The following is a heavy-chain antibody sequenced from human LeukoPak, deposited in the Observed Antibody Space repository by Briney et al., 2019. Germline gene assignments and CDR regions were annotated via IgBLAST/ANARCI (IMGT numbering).Heavy chain of an antibody. V-gene: IGHV4-59*01. Sequence: SETVSLTCTVCSGYIPRYYWSWIRQPPGKGLEYDGHIYYNGTPDYDPAPKSPVTMSVDTSKSQFSLRLIPVTASDTAVYFCAGAPIQHYFDYWGQGTLVAVSS. CDR3: AGAPIQHYFDY. CDR1: SGYIPRYY. J-gene: IGHJ4*02. D-gene: IGHD5-24*01. CDR2: IYYNGTP.